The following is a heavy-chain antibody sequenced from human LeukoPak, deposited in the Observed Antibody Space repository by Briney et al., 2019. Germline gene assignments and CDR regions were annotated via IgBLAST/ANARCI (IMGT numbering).Heavy chain of an antibody. V-gene: IGHV3-21*01. CDR1: GFTFISFA. CDR2: ISEGGCNI. D-gene: IGHD3-9*01. Sequence: GGTLRLSCAASGFTFISFAMSWLRQAPGKGLEWVASISEGGCNIYYAQSVKGRFTISRDNAKKSLYLQMDSLGIEDTALYYCVREIDTWDFDYWGQGTLVTVSS. J-gene: IGHJ4*02. CDR3: VREIDTWDFDY.